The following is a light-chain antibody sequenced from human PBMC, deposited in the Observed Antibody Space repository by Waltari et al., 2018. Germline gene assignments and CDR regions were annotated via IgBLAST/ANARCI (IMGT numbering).Light chain of an antibody. CDR1: SRDVGAYNY. V-gene: IGLV2-14*01. J-gene: IGLJ2*01. CDR2: EVT. Sequence: QSALTQPASVSGSPGPSITLSCTGTSRDVGAYNYVSWYQQHPGKAPKLIIYEVTNRPSGVSNRFSGSKSGNTASLTISGLQAEDEADYSCSSYTSSSTFSVVFGGGTKLTVL. CDR3: SSYTSSSTFSVV.